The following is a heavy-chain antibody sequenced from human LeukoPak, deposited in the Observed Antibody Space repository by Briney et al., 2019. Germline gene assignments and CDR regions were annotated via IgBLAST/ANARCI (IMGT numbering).Heavy chain of an antibody. Sequence: GGSLRLSCVAPGITFSGSGMHWVRQAPGKGLEWVAFIQYDESSKYYADSVKGRFTISRDNSKNTVYLQMYSLRGEDTAAYYCAREGGRVVIGTFDHWGQGTLVTVSS. CDR3: AREGGRVVIGTFDH. CDR1: GITFSGSG. J-gene: IGHJ4*02. CDR2: IQYDESSK. D-gene: IGHD1/OR15-1a*01. V-gene: IGHV3-30*02.